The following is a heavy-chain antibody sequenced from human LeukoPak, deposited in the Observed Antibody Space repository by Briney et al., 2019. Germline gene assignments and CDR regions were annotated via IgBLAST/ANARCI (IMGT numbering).Heavy chain of an antibody. Sequence: PSETLSLTCAVYGGSFSGYYWSWIRQPPGKGLEWIGEINHSGSTNYNPSLKSRVTISVDTSKNQFSLKLSSVTAADTAVYYCARALAYGPQQTYYYYYGMDVWGQGTTVTVSS. CDR3: ARALAYGPQQTYYYYYGMDV. D-gene: IGHD3-3*02. CDR2: INHSGST. CDR1: GGSFSGYY. V-gene: IGHV4-34*01. J-gene: IGHJ6*02.